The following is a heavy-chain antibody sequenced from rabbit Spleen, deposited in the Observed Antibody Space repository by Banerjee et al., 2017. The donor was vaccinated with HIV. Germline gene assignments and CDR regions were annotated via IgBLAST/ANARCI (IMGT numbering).Heavy chain of an antibody. CDR3: ARDAGSGPYIDGYFSL. V-gene: IGHV1S40*01. CDR2: IAGSSSVFT. D-gene: IGHD8-1*01. J-gene: IGHJ4*01. CDR1: GFSFSTSDY. Sequence: QSLEESGGGLVKPGGTLTLTCTVSGFSFSTSDYMCWVRQAPGKGLEWISCIAGSSSVFTYSAIWAKGRFTCSKTSSTTVTLQMTSLTVADTATYFCARDAGSGPYIDGYFSLWGPGTLVTVS.